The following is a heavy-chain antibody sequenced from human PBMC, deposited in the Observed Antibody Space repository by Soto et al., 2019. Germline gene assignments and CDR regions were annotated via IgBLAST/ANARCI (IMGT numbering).Heavy chain of an antibody. Sequence: GGSLRLSCAASGLTFSNAWMSWVRQAPGKGLEWVGRIKSKTDGGTTDYAAPVKGRFTISRDDSKNTLYLQMNSLKTEDTAVYYCTTSPPFYDFWSGYYLGPWGQGTLVTVSS. V-gene: IGHV3-15*01. J-gene: IGHJ4*02. CDR2: IKSKTDGGTT. CDR3: TTSPPFYDFWSGYYLGP. D-gene: IGHD3-3*01. CDR1: GLTFSNAW.